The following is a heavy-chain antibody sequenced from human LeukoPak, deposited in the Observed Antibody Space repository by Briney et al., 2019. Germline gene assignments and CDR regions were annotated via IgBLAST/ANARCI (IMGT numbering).Heavy chain of an antibody. Sequence: ASVKVSCKASGYTFTSYDINWVRQATGQGLEWMGWMSPNSGNTGSAQKFQGRVTMTRNTSISTAYMELSSLRSEDTAVYYCARGVGDCSSTSCYVLALLVNYYYYMDVWGKGTTVTVSS. CDR3: ARGVGDCSSTSCYVLALLVNYYYYMDV. J-gene: IGHJ6*03. V-gene: IGHV1-8*01. D-gene: IGHD2-2*01. CDR1: GYTFTSYD. CDR2: MSPNSGNT.